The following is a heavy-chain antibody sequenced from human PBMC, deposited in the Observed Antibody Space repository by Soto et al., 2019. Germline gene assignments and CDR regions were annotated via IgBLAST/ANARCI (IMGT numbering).Heavy chain of an antibody. CDR3: AKYSGSYPVYNGLSL. J-gene: IGHJ6*02. D-gene: IGHD1-26*01. CDR1: GFPFSTSA. CDR2: ISASSDAA. Sequence: EVQLLESGGGLVQPGGSLRLSCAASGFPFSTSAMNWVRQAPGKGLEWVSIISASSDAAYYAESVKGRFASSRDTSKNTLYLQMTSLRAEDTAVYYCAKYSGSYPVYNGLSLWGQWTTVTVS. V-gene: IGHV3-23*01.